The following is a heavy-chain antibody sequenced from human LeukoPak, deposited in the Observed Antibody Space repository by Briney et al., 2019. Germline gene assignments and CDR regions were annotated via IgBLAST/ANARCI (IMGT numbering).Heavy chain of an antibody. J-gene: IGHJ4*02. D-gene: IGHD5-24*01. CDR1: GYSISSGYY. CDR2: MYHSGST. Sequence: SETLSLTCTVSGYSISSGYYWGWIRQPPGKGLEWIGSMYHSGSTYYNPSLKSRVTISADTSKNQFSLKLSSVTAADTAVYYCARADGYEALKNYFDYWGQGSLVTVSS. CDR3: ARADGYEALKNYFDY. V-gene: IGHV4-38-2*02.